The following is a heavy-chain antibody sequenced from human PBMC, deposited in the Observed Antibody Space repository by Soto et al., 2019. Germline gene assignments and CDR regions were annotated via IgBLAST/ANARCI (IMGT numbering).Heavy chain of an antibody. V-gene: IGHV4-30-2*01. CDR2: IYHSGST. CDR3: ARGMTTVTTYDY. D-gene: IGHD4-4*01. Sequence: QLQLQESGSGLVKPSQTLSLTCAVSGGSISSGGYSWSWIRQPPGKGLEWIGYIYHSGSTYYNPPLNSPVTISVDRSKNQFSLHLSSVTAADTAVYYCARGMTTVTTYDYWGQGTLVTVSS. CDR1: GGSISSGGYS. J-gene: IGHJ4*02.